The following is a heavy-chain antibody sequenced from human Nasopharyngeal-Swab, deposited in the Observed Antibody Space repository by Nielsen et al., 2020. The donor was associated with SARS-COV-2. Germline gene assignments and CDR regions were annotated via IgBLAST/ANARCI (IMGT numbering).Heavy chain of an antibody. CDR2: IKQDGSEK. CDR3: ARVGGRTSPMGS. Sequence: GEALKISWLASGFTFRDYWQSLVRQGPAKGLEWVASIKQDGSEKNYVDSVKGRFTISRGNAKNSLFLQMDSLRTEDTAFYYCARVGGRTSPMGSWGQGTLVTVSS. D-gene: IGHD3-10*01. CDR1: GFTFRDYW. J-gene: IGHJ4*02. V-gene: IGHV3-7*01.